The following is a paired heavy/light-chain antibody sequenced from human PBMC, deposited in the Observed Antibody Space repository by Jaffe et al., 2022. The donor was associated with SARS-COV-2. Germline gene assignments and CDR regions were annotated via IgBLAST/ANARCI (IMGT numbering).Heavy chain of an antibody. CDR1: GFTFSNYV. CDR2: ISISGGSA. D-gene: IGHD2-8*01. V-gene: IGHV3-23*01. CDR3: GRGGVLNGLDV. Sequence: EVLLLESGGGLVQPGGSLRLSCAASGFTFSNYVMGWVRQAPGKGLEWVSGISISGGSADYADSVKGRFSISRDNSRKILYLQMNSLRAEDTAVYYCGRGGVLNGLDVWGQGTTVTVSS. J-gene: IGHJ6*02.
Light chain of an antibody. Sequence: QSVLTQPPSVSAAPGQKVTISCSGSSSNIGNNYVSWYQQFPGTAPKLLIYKNNGRPSGIPDRFSGSKSGTSATLGITGLQTGDEADYYCGTRDSSLSVWVFGGGTKLTVL. J-gene: IGLJ3*02. V-gene: IGLV1-51*02. CDR2: KNN. CDR1: SSNIGNNY. CDR3: GTRDSSLSVWV.